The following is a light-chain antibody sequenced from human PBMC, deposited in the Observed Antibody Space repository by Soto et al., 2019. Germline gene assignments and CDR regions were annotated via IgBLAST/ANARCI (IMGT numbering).Light chain of an antibody. CDR2: GAS. V-gene: IGKV3-15*01. Sequence: EIVISQSQSAVSVSPRKTATLSYRASQSVSSNLAWYQQKPGQAPRLLIYGASTRATDVPARFSGSGSGREFTLTISCLQCEDFAVYYCQQYNNWIERLGEGSKVDIK. CDR1: QSVSSN. CDR3: QQYNNWIER. J-gene: IGKJ1*01.